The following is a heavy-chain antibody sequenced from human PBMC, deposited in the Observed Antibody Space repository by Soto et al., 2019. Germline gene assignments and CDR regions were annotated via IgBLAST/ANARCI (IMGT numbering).Heavy chain of an antibody. V-gene: IGHV4-39*01. CDR3: ARHPESSSDPAGRLKGKYYFDY. J-gene: IGHJ4*02. CDR1: GGSISSSIYY. D-gene: IGHD6-19*01. CDR2: IYYSGST. Sequence: SETLSLTCTVSGGSISSSIYYWGWIRQPPGKGLEWIGSIYYSGSTYYNPSLKSRVTISVDTSKNQFSLKLSSVTAADTAVYYCARHPESSSDPAGRLKGKYYFDYWGQGTLVTVPQ.